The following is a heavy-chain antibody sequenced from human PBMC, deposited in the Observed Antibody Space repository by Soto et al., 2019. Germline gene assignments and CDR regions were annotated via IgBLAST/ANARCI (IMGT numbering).Heavy chain of an antibody. D-gene: IGHD2-15*01. CDR2: ISASGRST. CDR3: AKDPPSEKLQPDYGMDV. Sequence: GGFLRLSCAASGLTFSTSAMSWVRQAPGKGLEWVSLISASGRSTDYADSVKGRFTISRDNSKSTVYLQMNSLRADDTAVYYCAKDPPSEKLQPDYGMDVWGQGTTVTVSS. CDR1: GLTFSTSA. V-gene: IGHV3-23*01. J-gene: IGHJ6*02.